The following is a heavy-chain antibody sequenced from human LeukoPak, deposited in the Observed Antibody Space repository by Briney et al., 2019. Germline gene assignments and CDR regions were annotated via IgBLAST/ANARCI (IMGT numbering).Heavy chain of an antibody. CDR1: GYTFTSYA. Sequence: GASVKVSCKASGYTFTSYAMNWVRQAPGQGLEWMGWINPNSGGTNYAQKLQGRVTMTTDTSTSTAYMELRSLRSDDTAVYYCARVHLSIAPSMDVWGKGTTVTISS. D-gene: IGHD6-6*01. J-gene: IGHJ6*03. V-gene: IGHV1-18*01. CDR2: INPNSGGT. CDR3: ARVHLSIAPSMDV.